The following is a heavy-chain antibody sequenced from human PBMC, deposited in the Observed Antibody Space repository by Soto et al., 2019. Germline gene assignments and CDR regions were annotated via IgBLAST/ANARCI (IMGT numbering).Heavy chain of an antibody. Sequence: EVQLVESGGGLVQPGGSLKLSCAASGFTFSASAIHWVRQASGRGLEWVGRIRSKVNSYATIYAASVKGRFTSSRDESKNTAYLQTNSLKIEDTARYDCTSWSSGSRETCDYWGQGTLVTVSS. J-gene: IGHJ4*02. CDR2: IRSKVNSYAT. V-gene: IGHV3-73*02. CDR3: TSWSSGSRETCDY. D-gene: IGHD1-26*01. CDR1: GFTFSASA.